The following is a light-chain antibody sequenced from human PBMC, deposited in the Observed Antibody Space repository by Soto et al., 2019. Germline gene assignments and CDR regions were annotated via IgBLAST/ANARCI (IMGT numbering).Light chain of an antibody. Sequence: QSALTQPASVSGSPGQSITISCTGTSSDVGSYNLVSWYQVHPDKAPKLIIYEGNKRPSGVSDRFSGSKSGDTASLTISGRQTEDEGDYYCCSYAGRDTPVIFGGGTKLTVL. J-gene: IGLJ2*01. CDR2: EGN. CDR3: CSYAGRDTPVI. V-gene: IGLV2-23*01. CDR1: SSDVGSYNL.